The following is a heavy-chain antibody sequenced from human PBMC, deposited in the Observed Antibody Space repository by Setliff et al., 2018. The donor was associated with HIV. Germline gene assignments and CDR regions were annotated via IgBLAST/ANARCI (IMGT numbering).Heavy chain of an antibody. CDR3: ARGGANPSWFDS. D-gene: IGHD3-16*01. Sequence: GGSLRPSCAASGFTFSNSWMHWVRQAPGKGLVWVSRINTDGSSATYADSVKGRFTNSRDNAKNTLYLQMDSLRAEDTAVYYCARGGANPSWFDSWGQGTLVTVSS. CDR1: GFTFSNSW. V-gene: IGHV3-74*03. CDR2: INTDGSSA. J-gene: IGHJ5*01.